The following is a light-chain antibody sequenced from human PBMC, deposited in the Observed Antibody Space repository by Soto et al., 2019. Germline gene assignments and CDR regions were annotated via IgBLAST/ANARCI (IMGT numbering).Light chain of an antibody. Sequence: DIQMTQSPSSLSASVGDRVTITCRASQSISSYLNWYQQKPGKAPKLLIYKASTLKSGVPSRFSGSGSGTEFTLTISSLQPDDFATDYCQHYNSYSEAFGQATKVDIK. CDR1: QSISSY. CDR3: QHYNSYSEA. V-gene: IGKV1-5*03. J-gene: IGKJ1*01. CDR2: KAS.